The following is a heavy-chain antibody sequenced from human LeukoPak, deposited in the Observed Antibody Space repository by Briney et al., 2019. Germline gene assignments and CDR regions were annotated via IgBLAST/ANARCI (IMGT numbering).Heavy chain of an antibody. J-gene: IGHJ3*02. Sequence: PSETLSLTCTVSAGSISSYYWGWIRQPPGKGLEWIGSIYSSGNTNDNPSLKSRLTISVNTSKNQFSLKLTSVTAADTAMYYGARGGVVVQDAFDIWGQGTMVTVSS. CDR2: IYSSGNT. CDR3: ARGGVVVQDAFDI. V-gene: IGHV4-59*08. CDR1: AGSISSYY. D-gene: IGHD1-1*01.